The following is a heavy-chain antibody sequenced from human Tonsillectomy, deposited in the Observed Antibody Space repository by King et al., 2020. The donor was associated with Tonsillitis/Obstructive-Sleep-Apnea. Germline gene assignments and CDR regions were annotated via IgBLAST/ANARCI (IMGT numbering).Heavy chain of an antibody. CDR1: GYTFTSYG. J-gene: IGHJ4*02. V-gene: IGHV1-18*01. Sequence: QLVQSGAEVKKPGASVKVSCKASGYTFTSYGLSWVRQAPGQGLEWMGWISAYNGNTNYAQKLQGRVTMTTDTSTSTAYMELRSLRSDDTAVYYCARERDDYVGGSCRLWDSCGQGTLGTVSA. D-gene: IGHD3-16*02. CDR2: ISAYNGNT. CDR3: ARERDDYVGGSCRLWDS.